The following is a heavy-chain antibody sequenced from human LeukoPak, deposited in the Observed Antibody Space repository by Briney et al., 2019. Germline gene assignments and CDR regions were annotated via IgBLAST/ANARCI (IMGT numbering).Heavy chain of an antibody. CDR3: ARVTVRPWYYFDY. V-gene: IGHV3-66*01. CDR1: GFTVSSNY. D-gene: IGHD4/OR15-4a*01. Sequence: SGGSLRLSCAASGFTVSSNYMSWVRQAPGKGLEWVSVIYSGGSTYYADSVKGRFTISRDNSKNTLYLQMNSLRAEDTAVYYCARVTVRPWYYFDYWGQGTLVTVSS. J-gene: IGHJ4*02. CDR2: IYSGGST.